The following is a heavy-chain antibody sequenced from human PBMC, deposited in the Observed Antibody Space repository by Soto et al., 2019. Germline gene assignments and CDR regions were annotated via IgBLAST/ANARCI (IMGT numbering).Heavy chain of an antibody. Sequence: GGSLRLSCAASGFTFSDYYMSWIRQAPGKGLEWVSYISSSGSTIYYADSVKGRFTISRDNAKNRMYLQMNNLRAEDTAVYYCATNPSGYSYGFFDYWGQGTLVTVSS. J-gene: IGHJ4*02. CDR3: ATNPSGYSYGFFDY. CDR2: ISSSGSTI. CDR1: GFTFSDYY. D-gene: IGHD5-18*01. V-gene: IGHV3-11*04.